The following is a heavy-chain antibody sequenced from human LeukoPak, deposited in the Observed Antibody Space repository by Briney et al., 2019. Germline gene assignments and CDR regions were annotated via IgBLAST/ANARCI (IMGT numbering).Heavy chain of an antibody. CDR1: GGSISSYY. V-gene: IGHV4-4*07. D-gene: IGHD5-18*01. CDR3: ARDKSYGYPYYFDY. CDR2: IYTSGST. Sequence: SETLSLTCTVSGGSISSYYWSWIRQPAGKGLEWIGRIYTSGSTNYNPSLKSRVTMSVDTSKNQFSLKLSSVTAADTAVYYCARDKSYGYPYYFDYWGQGTLVSVSS. J-gene: IGHJ4*02.